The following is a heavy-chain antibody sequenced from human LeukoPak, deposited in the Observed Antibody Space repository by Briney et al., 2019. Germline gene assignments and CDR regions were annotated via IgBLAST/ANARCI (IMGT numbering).Heavy chain of an antibody. J-gene: IGHJ4*02. CDR3: ARLWSSGGYFDY. V-gene: IGHV4-39*01. CDR1: GVSISSSSYY. Sequence: ETLSLTCSVSGVSISSSSYYWGWIRQPPGKGLEWIGSIYYSGSTYYNPSLKSRVTISVDTSKNRFSLKLSSVTAADTAVYYCARLWSSGGYFDYWGRGTLVTVSS. CDR2: IYYSGST. D-gene: IGHD2-21*01.